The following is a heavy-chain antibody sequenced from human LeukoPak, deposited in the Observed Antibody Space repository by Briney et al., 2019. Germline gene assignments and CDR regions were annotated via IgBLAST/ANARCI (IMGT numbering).Heavy chain of an antibody. V-gene: IGHV4-59*01. D-gene: IGHD5-12*01. CDR1: GGSISSYY. CDR3: AREDSGYDYAFDI. CDR2: IYYSGST. J-gene: IGHJ3*02. Sequence: SETLSLTCTVSGGSISSYYWSWIRQPPGKGLEWIGYIYYSGSTNYNPSLKSRVTISVDTSKNQFSLKLSSVTAAVTAVYYCAREDSGYDYAFDIWGQGTMVTVSS.